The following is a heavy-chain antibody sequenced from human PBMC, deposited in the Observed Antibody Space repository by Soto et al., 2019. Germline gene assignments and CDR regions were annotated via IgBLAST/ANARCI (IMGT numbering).Heavy chain of an antibody. CDR2: IQYSGRT. D-gene: IGHD1-26*01. V-gene: IGHV4-59*12. CDR1: NGPISGFY. Sequence: QVQLQESGPGLVKPSETLSLTCGVSNGPISGFYWTWIRQPPGKILEWIGYIQYSGRTDYNPSLTRRATTLIDTTKSQFSRNLKYITAPDTAVEYWVKVGVGIANHLDSWGRGTLVTVSP. J-gene: IGHJ4*02. CDR3: VKVGVGIANHLDS.